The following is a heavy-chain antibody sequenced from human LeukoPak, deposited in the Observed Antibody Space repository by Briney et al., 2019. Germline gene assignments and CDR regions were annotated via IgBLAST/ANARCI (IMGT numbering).Heavy chain of an antibody. D-gene: IGHD2-2*03. CDR2: IWYDGSNK. CDR3: ARDLDIVVVPAAMDYYYYGMDV. V-gene: IGHV3-33*01. J-gene: IGHJ6*04. CDR1: GFTFSSYG. Sequence: GRSLRLSCAASGFTFSSYGMHWVRQAPGKGLEWVAVIWYDGSNKYYADSVKGRFTISRDNSKNTLYLQMNSLRAEDTAVYHCARDLDIVVVPAAMDYYYYGMDVWGKGTTVTVSS.